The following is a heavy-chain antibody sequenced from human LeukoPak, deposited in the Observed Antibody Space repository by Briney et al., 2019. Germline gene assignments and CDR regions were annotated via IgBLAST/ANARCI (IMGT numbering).Heavy chain of an antibody. CDR1: GYTFTNYG. CDR2: IGAYSGDT. D-gene: IGHD6-19*01. CDR3: ARDPVAGAYYYYDMDV. J-gene: IGHJ6*02. V-gene: IGHV1-18*01. Sequence: ASVKVSCKASGYTFTNYGISWVRQAPGQGLEWMGWIGAYSGDTNYAQRLQGRVTMTTDTSTSIAYMELRSLRSDDTAVYYCARDPVAGAYYYYDMDVWGQGTTVTVSS.